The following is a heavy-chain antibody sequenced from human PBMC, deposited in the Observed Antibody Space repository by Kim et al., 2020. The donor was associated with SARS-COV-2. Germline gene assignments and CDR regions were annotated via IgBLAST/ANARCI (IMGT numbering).Heavy chain of an antibody. CDR3: ARRSLLIAVSCSIDY. CDR1: GGSFSGYY. Sequence: SETLSLTCAVYGGSFSGYYWSWIRQPPGKGLEWIGEINHSGRTTYNPYPKSRVTISVDTSNNQSSLKLSSVPAADTAVYYCARRSLLIAVSCSIDYWGQG. CDR2: INHSGRT. D-gene: IGHD6-19*01. V-gene: IGHV4-34*01. J-gene: IGHJ4*02.